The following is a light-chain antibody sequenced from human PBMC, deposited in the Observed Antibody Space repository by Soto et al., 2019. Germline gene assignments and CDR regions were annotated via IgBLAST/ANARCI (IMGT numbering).Light chain of an antibody. V-gene: IGKV3-20*01. CDR3: QQYGSSPLT. Sequence: EIVMTQSPATLSVSPGERATLSCRASQSVSSNLAWDQQKPGQAPRLLIYGVSSRATGIPDRFSGSGTDTDFTLTISGLEPEDFAVYYCQQYGSSPLTFGGGTKVDI. J-gene: IGKJ4*01. CDR2: GVS. CDR1: QSVSSN.